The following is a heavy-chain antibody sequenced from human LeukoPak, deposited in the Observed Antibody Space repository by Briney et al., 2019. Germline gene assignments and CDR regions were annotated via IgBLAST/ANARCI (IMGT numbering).Heavy chain of an antibody. Sequence: SETLSLTCAVSGYSISSGYYWGWIRQPPGKGLEWIGSIYHCGSTYYNPSLKSRVTISVDTSKNQFSLKLSSVTAADTAVYYCAGAPAGSLDWLSPFDYWGQGTLVTVSS. D-gene: IGHD3/OR15-3a*01. CDR3: AGAPAGSLDWLSPFDY. CDR1: GYSISSGYY. V-gene: IGHV4-38-2*01. CDR2: IYHCGST. J-gene: IGHJ4*02.